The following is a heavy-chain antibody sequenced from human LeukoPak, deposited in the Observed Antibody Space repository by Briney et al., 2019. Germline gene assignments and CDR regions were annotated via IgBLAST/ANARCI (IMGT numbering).Heavy chain of an antibody. D-gene: IGHD2-15*01. Sequence: SETLSLTCTVSGGSINNYYWSWIRQPAGKGLEWIGRIYTRGSTNYNPSLKSRVTMSVDTSKNQFSLKLSSVTAADTAVYYCARGRYCSADICSGGDAFDIRGQGTMASVSS. J-gene: IGHJ3*02. V-gene: IGHV4-4*07. CDR1: GGSINNYY. CDR3: ARGRYCSADICSGGDAFDI. CDR2: IYTRGST.